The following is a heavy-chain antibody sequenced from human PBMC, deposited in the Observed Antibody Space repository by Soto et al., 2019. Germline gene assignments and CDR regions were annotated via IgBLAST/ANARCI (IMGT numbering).Heavy chain of an antibody. D-gene: IGHD5-12*01. V-gene: IGHV1-69*12. J-gene: IGHJ6*02. CDR1: GGTFSSYA. CDR2: IIPIFGTA. Sequence: QVQLVQSGAEVKKPGSSVKVSCKASGGTFSSYAISWVRQAPGQGLEWMGGIIPIFGTANYAQKFQGRVTSTAEESTSTAYMELSSLRAEDTAVYYCARAGITWLQRNYYCYGMDVWGQGTTVTVSS. CDR3: ARAGITWLQRNYYCYGMDV.